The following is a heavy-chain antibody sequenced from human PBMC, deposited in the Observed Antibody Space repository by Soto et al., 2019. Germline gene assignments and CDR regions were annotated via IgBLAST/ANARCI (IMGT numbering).Heavy chain of an antibody. D-gene: IGHD5-18*01. Sequence: GGSLRLSCAASGFTFSSYGMHWVRQAPGKGLEWVAVIWYDGSNKYYADSVKGRFTISRDNSKNTLYLQMNSLRAEDTAVYYCARDLGIQLWTAYYYYGMDVWGQGTTVTVSS. CDR1: GFTFSSYG. V-gene: IGHV3-33*01. CDR2: IWYDGSNK. J-gene: IGHJ6*02. CDR3: ARDLGIQLWTAYYYYGMDV.